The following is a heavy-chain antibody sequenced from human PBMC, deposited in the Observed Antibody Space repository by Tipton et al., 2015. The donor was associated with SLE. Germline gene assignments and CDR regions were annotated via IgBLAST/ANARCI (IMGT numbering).Heavy chain of an antibody. CDR3: ARDNFWNRGYYFGGGEDYYYYYMDV. CDR1: GGSISSHY. J-gene: IGHJ6*03. V-gene: IGHV4-59*11. CDR2: IYYSGST. D-gene: IGHD3-3*01. Sequence: TLSLTCTVSGGSISSHYWSWIRQPPGKGLEWIGYIYYSGSTNYNPSLKSRVTISVDTSKNQFSLKLSSVTAADTAVYYCARDNFWNRGYYFGGGEDYYYYYMDVWGKGTTVTVSS.